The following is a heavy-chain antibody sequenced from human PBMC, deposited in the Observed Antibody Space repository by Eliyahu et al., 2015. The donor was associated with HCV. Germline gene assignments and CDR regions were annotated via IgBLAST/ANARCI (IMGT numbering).Heavy chain of an antibody. J-gene: IGHJ5*02. Sequence: QVQLQESGPGLVKPSETLSLTCTVXGGPIXSYYWXWIRXPPGKGLEWIGYIYYSGSTNYNPSLKSRVTISVDTSKNQFSLKLSSVTAADTAVYYCARQDTAMPWNNWFDPWGQGTLVTVSS. V-gene: IGHV4-59*08. CDR3: ARQDTAMPWNNWFDP. CDR2: IYYSGST. CDR1: GGPIXSYY. D-gene: IGHD5-18*01.